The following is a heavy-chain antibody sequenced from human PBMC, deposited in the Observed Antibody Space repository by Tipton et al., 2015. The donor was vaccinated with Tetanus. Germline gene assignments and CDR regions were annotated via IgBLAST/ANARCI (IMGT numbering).Heavy chain of an antibody. CDR2: IYYSGST. J-gene: IGHJ3*02. Sequence: TLSLTCTVSGGSISSYYWSWIRQPPGKGLEWIGYIYYSGSTNYNPSLKSRVTISVDTSKNQFSLKLSSVTAADTAVYYCARIGTYYYDSSGCSPRDAFDIWGQGTMVTVSS. CDR3: ARIGTYYYDSSGCSPRDAFDI. D-gene: IGHD3-22*01. V-gene: IGHV4-59*01. CDR1: GGSISSYY.